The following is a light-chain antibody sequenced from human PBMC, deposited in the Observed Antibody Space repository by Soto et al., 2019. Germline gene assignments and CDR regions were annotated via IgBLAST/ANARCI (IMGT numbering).Light chain of an antibody. J-gene: IGKJ2*01. CDR1: QSVSSN. V-gene: IGKV3-15*01. CDR2: GAS. CDR3: QQYNNWPPYT. Sequence: EIVMTQSPATLSVSPGERATLSCRASQSVSSNLAWYQHKPGQAPRLLIYGASTRATGIPARFSGSGSGTECTLTISSLQYEDFAFYYCQQYNNWPPYTVGQGTKLEIK.